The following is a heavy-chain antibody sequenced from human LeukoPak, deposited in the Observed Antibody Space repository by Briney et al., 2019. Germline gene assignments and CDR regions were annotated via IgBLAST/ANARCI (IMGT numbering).Heavy chain of an antibody. CDR1: GASISIHY. CDR3: ARDDGSGNYRDAFDI. CDR2: IYYSGST. Sequence: SETLSLTCTVSGASISIHYWSWIRQPPGKGLEWIGYIYYSGSTNYNPSLKSRVTISVDTSKNQFSLKLSSVTAADTAVYYCARDDGSGNYRDAFDIWGQGTMVTVSS. D-gene: IGHD3-10*01. V-gene: IGHV4-59*11. J-gene: IGHJ3*02.